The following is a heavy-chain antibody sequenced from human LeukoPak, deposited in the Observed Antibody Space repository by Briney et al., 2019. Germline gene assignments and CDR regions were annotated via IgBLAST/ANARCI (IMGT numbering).Heavy chain of an antibody. J-gene: IGHJ4*02. V-gene: IGHV4-4*07. CDR2: IYTSGST. D-gene: IGHD3-22*01. CDR1: GGSIISYY. CDR3: ARDWSTDYYDSSGASDY. Sequence: SETLSLTCTVSGGSIISYYWSWIRQPAGKGLEWIGRIYTSGSTNYNPSLKSRVTISVDKSKNQFSLKLSSVTAADTAVYYCARDWSTDYYDSSGASDYSGQGTLVTVSS.